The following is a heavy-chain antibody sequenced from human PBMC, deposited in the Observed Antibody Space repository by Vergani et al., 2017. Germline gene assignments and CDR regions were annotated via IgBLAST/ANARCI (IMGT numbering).Heavy chain of an antibody. V-gene: IGHV1-58*01. CDR1: GFTFTSSA. CDR3: AAWYYDSSGYYYYGMDV. J-gene: IGHJ6*02. D-gene: IGHD3-22*01. Sequence: QMQLVQSGPEVKKPGTSVKVSCKASGFTFTSSAVQWVRQARGQRLEWIGWIVVGSGNTNYAQKFQERVTITRDMSTSTAYMELSSLRSEDTAVYYCAAWYYDSSGYYYYGMDVWGQGTTVTVSS. CDR2: IVVGSGNT.